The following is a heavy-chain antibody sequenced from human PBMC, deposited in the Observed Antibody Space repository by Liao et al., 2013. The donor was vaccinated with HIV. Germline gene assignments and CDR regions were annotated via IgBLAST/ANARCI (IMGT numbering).Heavy chain of an antibody. J-gene: IGHJ3*02. V-gene: IGHV4-4*07. CDR2: ISGTGST. CDR1: GGSISSYY. Sequence: QVQLQESGPGLVKPSETLSLTCSVSGGSISSYYWSWIRQPAGKGLEWIGRISGTGSTNYNPSLKRRVTLSVDTSKNQFSLKVNSVTAADTAVYYCARGGGGFDIWGQGTVVIVSS. CDR3: ARGGGGFDI.